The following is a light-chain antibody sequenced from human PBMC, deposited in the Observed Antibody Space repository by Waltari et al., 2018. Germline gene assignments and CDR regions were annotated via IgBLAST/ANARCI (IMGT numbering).Light chain of an antibody. V-gene: IGLV3-25*03. CDR1: ALPRQY. CDR2: KDS. Sequence: YELTQPSSVSVSPGQTARITCSGHALPRQYVYWYQQQPGQAPSLVMFKDSERPSGVPNRFSGSSSGTTATLTISGAQAEDEADYYCQSADSSGTFQGVFGG. CDR3: QSADSSGTFQGV. J-gene: IGLJ3*02.